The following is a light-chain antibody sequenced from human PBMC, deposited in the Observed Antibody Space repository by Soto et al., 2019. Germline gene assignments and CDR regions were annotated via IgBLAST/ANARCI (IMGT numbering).Light chain of an antibody. V-gene: IGKV3-20*01. CDR2: GAS. J-gene: IGKJ4*01. CDR3: QSYSTSPPGLT. Sequence: EIVLTQSPGTLSLSPGERATLSCRASQSVSSSYLGWYQQKPGQAPRLLIYGASNRSTGIPERFSGSGSGTDFTLTISRLEPEDFAVYYCQSYSTSPPGLTFGVGTKVEI. CDR1: QSVSSSY.